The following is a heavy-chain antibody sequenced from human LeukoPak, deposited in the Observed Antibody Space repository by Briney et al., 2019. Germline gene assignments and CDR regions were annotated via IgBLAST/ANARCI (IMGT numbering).Heavy chain of an antibody. Sequence: GGSLRLSCAASGFTFSSYSMNWVRHAPGKGLEWVSSISSSSSYIYYADSVKGRFTISRDNAKDSLYLQMNSLRAEDTAVYYCARDADLRAYFDYWGQRTLVTVSS. CDR3: ARDADLRAYFDY. D-gene: IGHD3-3*01. CDR1: GFTFSSYS. J-gene: IGHJ4*02. V-gene: IGHV3-21*01. CDR2: ISSSSSYI.